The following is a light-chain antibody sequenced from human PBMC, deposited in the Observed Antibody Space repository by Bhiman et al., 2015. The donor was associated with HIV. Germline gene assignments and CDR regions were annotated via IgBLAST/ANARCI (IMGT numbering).Light chain of an antibody. CDR1: SGSIASNY. J-gene: IGLJ2*01. V-gene: IGLV6-57*02. Sequence: NFMLTQPHSVSESPGKTLTISCTGSSGSIASNYVQWFQQRPGSAPTILIYKDNQRPSGVPDRFSGSIDSSSNSASLTISGLKTEDEADYYCQSYDSINHKLVFGGGTKLTVL. CDR3: QSYDSINHKLV. CDR2: KDN.